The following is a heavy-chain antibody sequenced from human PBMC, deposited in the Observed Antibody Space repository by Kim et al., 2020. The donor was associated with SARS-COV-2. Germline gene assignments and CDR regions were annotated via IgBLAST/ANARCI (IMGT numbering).Heavy chain of an antibody. CDR3: ARGYDSSGLRYYGMDV. J-gene: IGHJ6*02. V-gene: IGHV7-4-1*02. CDR2: INTNTGNP. D-gene: IGHD3-22*01. CDR1: GYTFTSYA. Sequence: ASVKVSCKASGYTFTSYAMNWVRQAPGQGLEWMGWINTNTGNPTYAQGFTGRFVFSLDTSVSTAYLQISSLKAEDTAVYYCARGYDSSGLRYYGMDVWGQGTTVTVSS.